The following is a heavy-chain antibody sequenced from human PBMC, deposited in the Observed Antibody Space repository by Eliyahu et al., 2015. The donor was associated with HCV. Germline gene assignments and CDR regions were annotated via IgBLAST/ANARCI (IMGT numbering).Heavy chain of an antibody. D-gene: IGHD3-22*01. CDR2: IYYSGST. CDR3: ARQGHYYDSSGYYHT. V-gene: IGHV4-39*01. J-gene: IGHJ5*02. Sequence: QLQLQESGPGLVKPSETLSLTCTVSGGSISSSSYYWGWIRQPPGKGLEWIGTIYYSGSTYYNPSLKSRVTISVDTSKNQFSLKLSSVTAADTAVYYCARQGHYYDSSGYYHTWGQGTLVTVSS. CDR1: GGSISSSSYY.